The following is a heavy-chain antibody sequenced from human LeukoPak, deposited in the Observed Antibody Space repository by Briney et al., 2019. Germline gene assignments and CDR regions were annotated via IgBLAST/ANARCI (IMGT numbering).Heavy chain of an antibody. D-gene: IGHD3-3*01. J-gene: IGHJ5*02. Sequence: SQTLSLTCAISGDSVSSKNVAWNWIRQSPSRGLEWLGRTYYRSKWYGDYAVSVRGRISINPDTSKNQFSLQLNSVTPEDTAVYSCAREPVTPSLESWGQGTLVTVSS. CDR3: AREPVTPSLES. CDR1: GDSVSSKNVA. V-gene: IGHV6-1*01. CDR2: TYYRSKWYG.